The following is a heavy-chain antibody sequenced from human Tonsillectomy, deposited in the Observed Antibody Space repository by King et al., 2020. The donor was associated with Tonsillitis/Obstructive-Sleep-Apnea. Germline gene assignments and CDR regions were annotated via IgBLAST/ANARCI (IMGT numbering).Heavy chain of an antibody. J-gene: IGHJ6*03. D-gene: IGHD2/OR15-2a*01. CDR2: ISGSGTGT. CDR1: GFTFSSYA. V-gene: IGHV3-23*04. Sequence: VQLVESGGGLLQPGGSLRLSCAASGFTFSSYAMSWVRQAPGTGLEWVSGISGSGTGTYSADSVKGRFTISRDNSKNTLYLQMNSLRVEDTAVYYCAKAFSLGYFYYYMDVWGKGTTVTVSS. CDR3: AKAFSLGYFYYYMDV.